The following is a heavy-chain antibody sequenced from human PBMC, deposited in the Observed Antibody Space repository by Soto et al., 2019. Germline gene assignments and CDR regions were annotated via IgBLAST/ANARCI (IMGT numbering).Heavy chain of an antibody. CDR2: LTSSGGT. J-gene: IGHJ4*02. Sequence: GGSLRLSCATSGFTLSNYAMSWVRQAPGKGLEWVSTLTSSGGTYYADSVKGRFTISRGQSKSTLYLQMVSLRAEDTALYYCAKGLNQFGYLGRGAQVTVSS. D-gene: IGHD3-16*01. CDR3: AKGLNQFGY. CDR1: GFTLSNYA. V-gene: IGHV3-23*01.